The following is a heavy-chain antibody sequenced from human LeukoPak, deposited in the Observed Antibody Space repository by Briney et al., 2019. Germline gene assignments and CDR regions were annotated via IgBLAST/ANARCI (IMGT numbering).Heavy chain of an antibody. J-gene: IGHJ3*02. CDR2: IYPSDSDT. CDR3: ARVEAAAVRDAFDI. Sequence: KDGESLKISCKGSGYSFTSFWIGWVRQMPGKGLEYLGIIYPSDSDTRYSPSFQGQVTISADKSISTAYLQWSSLKASDTAMYYCARVEAAAVRDAFDIWGQGTMVTVSS. CDR1: GYSFTSFW. V-gene: IGHV5-51*01. D-gene: IGHD6-13*01.